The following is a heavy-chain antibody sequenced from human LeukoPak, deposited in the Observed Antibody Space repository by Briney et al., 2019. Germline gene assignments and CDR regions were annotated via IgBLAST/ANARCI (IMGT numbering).Heavy chain of an antibody. V-gene: IGHV3-48*03. CDR1: GFTFSSYE. D-gene: IGHD3/OR15-3a*01. Sequence: GGSLRLSCAASGFTFSSYEMNWVRQAPGKGLEWVSYISSSGSTIYYADSVKGRFTISRDNTKSLLHLEMDNLRVEDTAVYYCARGDDFSGDHWGQGTRVTVSS. J-gene: IGHJ4*02. CDR3: ARGDDFSGDH. CDR2: ISSSGSTI.